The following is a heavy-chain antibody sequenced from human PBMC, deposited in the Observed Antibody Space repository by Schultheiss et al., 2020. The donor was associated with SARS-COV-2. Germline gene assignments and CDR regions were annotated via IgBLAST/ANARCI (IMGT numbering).Heavy chain of an antibody. CDR3: VRGGSGWYQFDS. V-gene: IGHV4-4*07. D-gene: IGHD6-19*01. J-gene: IGHJ4*02. CDR2: IYTSEST. Sequence: GSLRLSCTVSGGSINSYYWSWIRQPAGKGLEWIGRIYTSESTNYNPSLKSRVTMSVDTSKNQLSLKLSSVTAADTAVYYCVRGGSGWYQFDSWGQGTLVTVSS. CDR1: GGSINSYY.